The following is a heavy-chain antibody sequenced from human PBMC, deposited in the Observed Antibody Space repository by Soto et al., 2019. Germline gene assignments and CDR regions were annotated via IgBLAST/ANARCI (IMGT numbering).Heavy chain of an antibody. D-gene: IGHD3-9*01. CDR3: ARGRGELRYFDWLLGYNWFDP. Sequence: QVQLQESGPGLVKPSQTLSLTCTVSGGSISSGDYYWSWIRQPPGKGLEWIGYIYYSGSTYYNPSLKSRVTISVDTSKNQFPLKLSSVTAADTAVYYCARGRGELRYFDWLLGYNWFDPWGQGTLVTVSS. J-gene: IGHJ5*02. CDR1: GGSISSGDYY. V-gene: IGHV4-30-4*01. CDR2: IYYSGST.